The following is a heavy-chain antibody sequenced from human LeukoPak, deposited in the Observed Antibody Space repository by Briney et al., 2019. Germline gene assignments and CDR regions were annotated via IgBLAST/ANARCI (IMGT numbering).Heavy chain of an antibody. Sequence: ASVKVCCKASGYTFTPYFIHWMRQAPGQGLEWMGIINPTGGSTTYAQKFQGRVTVTRDMSTSTVYMELSSLTSEDTAVYYCARDRVIVGGTATYNFDHWGQGTLVTVSS. CDR3: ARDRVIVGGTATYNFDH. J-gene: IGHJ4*02. CDR2: INPTGGST. D-gene: IGHD1-14*01. CDR1: GYTFTPYF. V-gene: IGHV1-46*01.